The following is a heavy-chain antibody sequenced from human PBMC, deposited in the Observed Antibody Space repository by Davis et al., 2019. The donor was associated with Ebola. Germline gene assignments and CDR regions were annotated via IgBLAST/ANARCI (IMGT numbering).Heavy chain of an antibody. V-gene: IGHV3-66*01. J-gene: IGHJ4*02. D-gene: IGHD5-24*01. CDR3: ARGDGYNFWGF. CDR1: GFSVSSNY. Sequence: GGSLRLSCEVSGFSVSSNYMSWVRQAPGKGLEWVSVVYRSGDIYYADSVRGRFTISRDNSQNTVHLQMNSLRVEDTALYYCARGDGYNFWGFWGQGTLVTVSS. CDR2: VYRSGDI.